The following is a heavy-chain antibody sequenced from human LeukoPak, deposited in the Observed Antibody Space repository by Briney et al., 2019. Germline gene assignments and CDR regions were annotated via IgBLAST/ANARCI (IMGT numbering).Heavy chain of an antibody. V-gene: IGHV3-23*01. CDR2: ISGSGGST. CDR1: GFAFSSYA. J-gene: IGHJ4*02. D-gene: IGHD4-17*01. CDR3: AKDDDDGDHVVVDH. Sequence: GGSLRLSCAASGFAFSSYAMGWVRQAPGKGLEWVSLISGSGGSTYYADSVKGRFTVSRDNSKNTEYLQMNSLRAEDTAIYYCAKDDDDGDHVVVDHWGQGTLVTVSS.